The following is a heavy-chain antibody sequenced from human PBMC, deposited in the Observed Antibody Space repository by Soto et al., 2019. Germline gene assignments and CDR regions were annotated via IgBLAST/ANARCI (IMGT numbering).Heavy chain of an antibody. D-gene: IGHD3-16*01. J-gene: IGHJ6*02. Sequence: SVKVSCKASGFTFTSSAVQWVRQARGQRLEWIGWIVVGSGNTNYAQKFQERVTITRDMSTSTAYMELSSLRSEDTAAYYCAARRGTFWGDYYYYGMDVWGQGTTVTVS. CDR1: GFTFTSSA. CDR3: AARRGTFWGDYYYYGMDV. V-gene: IGHV1-58*01. CDR2: IVVGSGNT.